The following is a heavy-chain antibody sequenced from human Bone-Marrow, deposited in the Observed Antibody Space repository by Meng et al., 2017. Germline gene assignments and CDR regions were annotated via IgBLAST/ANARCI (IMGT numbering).Heavy chain of an antibody. CDR2: IYYSGST. V-gene: IGHV4-31*01. CDR1: GGSISIGGYY. D-gene: IGHD6-13*01. Sequence: QGQRQEWGAGLVKPSQTLSLTCTVSGGSISIGGYYWSWICQHPGKGLEWIGYIYYSGSTYYNPALKSLVTISVDTSKNQFSLKLSSVTAADTAVYYCARWAPSSRTFDYWGQGTLVTVSS. CDR3: ARWAPSSRTFDY. J-gene: IGHJ4*02.